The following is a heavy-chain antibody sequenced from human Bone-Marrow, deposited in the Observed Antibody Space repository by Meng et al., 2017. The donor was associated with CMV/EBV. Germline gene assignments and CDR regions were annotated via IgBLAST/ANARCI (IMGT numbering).Heavy chain of an antibody. Sequence: GSLRLSCTVSGGSISSYYWSWIRQPPGKGLEWIGYIYYSGSTSYNPSLKSRVTISVDTSKNQFSLKLSSVTAADTAVYYCARYGHSYYFYDCGQGTLGVASS. CDR2: IYYSGST. D-gene: IGHD5-18*01. CDR1: GGSISSYY. CDR3: ARYGHSYYFYD. V-gene: IGHV4-59*01. J-gene: IGHJ4*02.